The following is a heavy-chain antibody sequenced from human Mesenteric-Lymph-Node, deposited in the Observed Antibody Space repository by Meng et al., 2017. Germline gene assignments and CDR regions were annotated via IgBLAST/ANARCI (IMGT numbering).Heavy chain of an antibody. Sequence: EVQLVESGGGLVKPGESMRRSCVASGFTFSSSSMNWVRQAPGKGLEWVSSISTSTSIYYADSAKGRFTISRDNAKNSLFLQMNSLRAEDTAVYYCARGVAPAGMLYWYFDLWGRGTLVTVSS. V-gene: IGHV3-21*01. D-gene: IGHD6-13*01. CDR2: ISTSTSI. CDR3: ARGVAPAGMLYWYFDL. J-gene: IGHJ2*01. CDR1: GFTFSSSS.